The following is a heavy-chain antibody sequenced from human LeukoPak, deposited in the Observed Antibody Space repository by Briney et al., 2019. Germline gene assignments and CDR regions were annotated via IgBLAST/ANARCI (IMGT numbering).Heavy chain of an antibody. CDR1: GFTFSSYS. D-gene: IGHD3-10*01. J-gene: IGHJ3*02. CDR2: IDSSSSFI. V-gene: IGHV3-21*01. Sequence: GGSLRLSCAASGFTFSSYSMNWVRQTPGKGLEWVSSIDSSSSFIYYADSVKGRFTISRDNAKNSLSLQMNSLRDDDTAVYYCAREGYYGAFDIWGQGTMVTVSS. CDR3: AREGYYGAFDI.